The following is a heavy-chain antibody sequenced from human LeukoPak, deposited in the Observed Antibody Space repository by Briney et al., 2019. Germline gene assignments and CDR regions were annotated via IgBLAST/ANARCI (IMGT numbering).Heavy chain of an antibody. D-gene: IGHD3-10*01. CDR3: AKSYASGSFYDY. V-gene: IGHV3-23*01. CDR1: GFTFSNYA. Sequence: PGGSLRLSCLPSGFTFSNYAMTWVRQAPGKGLEWVSSISGSGGTSYYADSVKGRFTISRDSAKNMLFLQMNRLRADDTAVYYCAKSYASGSFYDYWGQGTLVTVSP. CDR2: ISGSGGTS. J-gene: IGHJ4*02.